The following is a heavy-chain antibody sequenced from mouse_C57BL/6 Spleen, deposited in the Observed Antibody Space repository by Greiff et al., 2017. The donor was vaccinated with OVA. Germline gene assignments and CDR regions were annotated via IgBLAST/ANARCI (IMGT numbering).Heavy chain of an antibody. Sequence: VQLQESGAELVRPGASVKLSCKASGYTFTDYYINWVKQRPGQGLEWIAMIYPGSGNTYYNEKFKGKATLTAEKSSSTAYMQLSSLTSEDSAVYFCARCTTVVAFDYWGKGTTLTVSS. V-gene: IGHV1-76*01. CDR3: ARCTTVVAFDY. CDR2: IYPGSGNT. CDR1: GYTFTDYY. D-gene: IGHD1-1*01. J-gene: IGHJ2*01.